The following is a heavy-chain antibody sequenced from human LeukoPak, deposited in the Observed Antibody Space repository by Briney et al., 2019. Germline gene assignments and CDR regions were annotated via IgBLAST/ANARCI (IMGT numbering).Heavy chain of an antibody. CDR2: TSGDGITT. Sequence: GGSLRLSCAASGFTFHNYAIHWVRQAPGKGLEWVSLTSGDGITTYFADSVKGRFTISRDNRKSSLFLQMNSLRTEDTALYYCARDHVYGGADYWGQGTLVTVSS. J-gene: IGHJ4*02. D-gene: IGHD5/OR15-5a*01. V-gene: IGHV3-43*02. CDR3: ARDHVYGGADY. CDR1: GFTFHNYA.